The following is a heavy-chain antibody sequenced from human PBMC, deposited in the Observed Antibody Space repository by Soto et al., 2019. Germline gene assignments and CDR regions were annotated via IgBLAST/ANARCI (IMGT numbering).Heavy chain of an antibody. V-gene: IGHV1-69*13. J-gene: IGHJ4*02. CDR3: ARVDYYDSSGYFDY. CDR2: IIPIFGTA. D-gene: IGHD3-22*01. CDR1: GGTFSSYA. Sequence: ASVKVSCKASGGTFSSYAISWVRQAPGQGLEWMGGIIPIFGTANYAQKFQGRVTTTADESTSTAYMELSSLRSEDTAVYYCARVDYYDSSGYFDYWGQGTLVTVSS.